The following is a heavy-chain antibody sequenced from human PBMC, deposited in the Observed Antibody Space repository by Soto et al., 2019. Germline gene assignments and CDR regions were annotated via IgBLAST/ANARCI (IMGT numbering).Heavy chain of an antibody. CDR2: IYPGDSDT. V-gene: IGHV5-51*01. Sequence: GESLKISCKGSGYSFTSYWIGWVRQMPGKGLEWMGIIYPGDSDTRYSPSFQGQVTISADKSISTAYLQWSSLKASDTAMYYCARLPSGWSAATLYYYYMDVWGKGTTVTVSS. J-gene: IGHJ6*03. D-gene: IGHD2-15*01. CDR1: GYSFTSYW. CDR3: ARLPSGWSAATLYYYYMDV.